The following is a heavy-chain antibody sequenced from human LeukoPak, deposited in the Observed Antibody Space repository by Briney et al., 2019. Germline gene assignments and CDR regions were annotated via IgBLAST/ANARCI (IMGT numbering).Heavy chain of an antibody. CDR1: GFTFTSSA. J-gene: IGHJ4*02. CDR3: AAGYNNYDSRRPSFDY. D-gene: IGHD3-22*01. Sequence: GASVKVSCKASGFTFTSSAIQWVRQARGQRLEWIGWIVVGSGNTNYAQKFQERITITRDMSTSTAYMELSSLRSEDTAVYYCAAGYNNYDSRRPSFDYWGRGTLVTVSS. V-gene: IGHV1-58*02. CDR2: IVVGSGNT.